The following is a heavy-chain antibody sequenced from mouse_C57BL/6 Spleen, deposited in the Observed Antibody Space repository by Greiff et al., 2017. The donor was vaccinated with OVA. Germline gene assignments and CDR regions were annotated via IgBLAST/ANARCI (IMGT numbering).Heavy chain of an antibody. Sequence: VQLQQSGPELVKPGASVKISCKASGYSFTGYYMHWVKQSSEKSLEWIGEINPSTGGTSYNQKFKGKATLTVDKSSSTAYMQLKSLTSEDSAVYYCAREGWVDYWGQGTTLTVSS. CDR2: INPSTGGT. V-gene: IGHV1-43*01. D-gene: IGHD3-3*01. J-gene: IGHJ2*01. CDR1: GYSFTGYY. CDR3: AREGWVDY.